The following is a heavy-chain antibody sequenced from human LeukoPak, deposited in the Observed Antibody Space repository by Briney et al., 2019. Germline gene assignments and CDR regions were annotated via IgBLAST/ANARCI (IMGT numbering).Heavy chain of an antibody. CDR2: ISGSGGST. D-gene: IGHD3-10*01. Sequence: GGCLRLSCAASGFTFSSYAMSWVRQAPGKWLEWVSAISGSGGSTYYADSVKGRFTISRDNSKNTLYLPMNSLRAEDTAVYYCAKGGLLWFGELLEYAFDYWGQGTLVTVSS. V-gene: IGHV3-23*01. J-gene: IGHJ4*02. CDR1: GFTFSSYA. CDR3: AKGGLLWFGELLEYAFDY.